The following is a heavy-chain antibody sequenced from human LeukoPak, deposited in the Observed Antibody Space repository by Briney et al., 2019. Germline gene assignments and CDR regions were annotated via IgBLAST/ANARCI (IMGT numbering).Heavy chain of an antibody. CDR3: ARHLGCSNTCYFDS. D-gene: IGHD2-2*01. CDR1: GGSISSYY. CDR2: IYSSGST. V-gene: IGHV4-4*07. J-gene: IGHJ4*02. Sequence: SETLSLTCTVSGGSISSYYWSWIRQPAGKGLEWIGRIYSSGSTNYNASLKSRVTMSVDTSGNQFSLKLSSVTAADTAVYYCARHLGCSNTCYFDSWGQGTLVTVSS.